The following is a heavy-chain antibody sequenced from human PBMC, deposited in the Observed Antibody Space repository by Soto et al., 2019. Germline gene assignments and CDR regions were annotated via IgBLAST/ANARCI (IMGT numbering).Heavy chain of an antibody. Sequence: EVQLEESGGGLVQPGGSLRLSCAGSGFILSSHDMHWVRQVTGNGLEWVSAIGFTGDAYYSDSVKGRFTISRENAKNSLDLQISSLRVQDTAVYYCARALAVGAPRLRAFDLLGLGTMVTVSS. CDR2: IGFTGDA. J-gene: IGHJ3*01. CDR3: ARALAVGAPRLRAFDL. V-gene: IGHV3-13*01. D-gene: IGHD6-19*01. CDR1: GFILSSHD.